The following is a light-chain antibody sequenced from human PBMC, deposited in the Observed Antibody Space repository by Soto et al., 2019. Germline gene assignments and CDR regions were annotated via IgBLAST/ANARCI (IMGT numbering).Light chain of an antibody. Sequence: QSVLTQPRSVSGSPGQSVTISCTGNSSDVGGYNYVSWYQQHPGKAPKLMIYDVSKRPSGVPERFSGSKSGNTASLTISGLQAEDEADYFFCSIASSYTFVVFGGGTKLTVL. CDR2: DVS. J-gene: IGLJ2*01. CDR1: SSDVGGYNY. CDR3: CSIASSYTFVV. V-gene: IGLV2-11*01.